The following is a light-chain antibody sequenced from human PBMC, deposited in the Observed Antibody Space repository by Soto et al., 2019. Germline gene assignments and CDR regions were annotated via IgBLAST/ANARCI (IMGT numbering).Light chain of an antibody. J-gene: IGLJ2*01. V-gene: IGLV2-8*01. CDR2: EVT. CDR3: NSYAGSNYL. Sequence: QSVLTQPPSASGSPGQSVTISCTGTSSDVGGYNYVSWYQQHPGKAPKLMIDEVTKRPSGVPDPFSGSKSGNTASLTVSGLQAEDEAHYYCNSYAGSNYLFGGGTKLTVL. CDR1: SSDVGGYNY.